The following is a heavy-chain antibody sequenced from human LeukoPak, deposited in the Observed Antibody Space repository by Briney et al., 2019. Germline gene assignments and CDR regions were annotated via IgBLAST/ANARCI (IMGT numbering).Heavy chain of an antibody. CDR3: AKGGAGSGYFDY. Sequence: GGSLRLSCAASGFTFDDYAMHWVRQAPGKGLEWVSGISWNSGSIGYADSVKGRFTISRDNAKNSLYLQMNSLRAEDMALYYCAKGGAGSGYFDYWGQGTLVTVSS. D-gene: IGHD2-15*01. CDR1: GFTFDDYA. J-gene: IGHJ4*02. CDR2: ISWNSGSI. V-gene: IGHV3-9*03.